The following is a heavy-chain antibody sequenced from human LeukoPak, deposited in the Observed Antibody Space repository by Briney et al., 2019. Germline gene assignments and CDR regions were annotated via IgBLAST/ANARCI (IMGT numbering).Heavy chain of an antibody. CDR3: ARDPDSAHEWGPLAP. Sequence: SQTLSLTCAVSGDSVSSISSWNWIRQSPAGGLDWLGRTYYRSKWSNDYAVSVKSRLTINADTSKNEFSLQLNSVTPEDTAVYYCARDPDSAHEWGPLAPWGQGTLVTVSS. D-gene: IGHD1-26*01. J-gene: IGHJ5*02. CDR1: GDSVSSISS. CDR2: TYYRSKWSN. V-gene: IGHV6-1*01.